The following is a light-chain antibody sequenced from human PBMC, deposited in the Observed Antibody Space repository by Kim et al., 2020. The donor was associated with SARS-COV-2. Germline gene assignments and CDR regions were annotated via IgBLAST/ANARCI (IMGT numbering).Light chain of an antibody. CDR1: QCVSNRY. V-gene: IGKV3-20*01. Sequence: SPGGRPTLSCRASQCVSNRYLAWYQQKPGQAPRLLIYGASSRATGIPDRFSGSGSWTDFTLTISRLEPEDFAVYYCQQYGISPPYTFGQGTKLEIK. CDR3: QQYGISPPYT. J-gene: IGKJ2*01. CDR2: GAS.